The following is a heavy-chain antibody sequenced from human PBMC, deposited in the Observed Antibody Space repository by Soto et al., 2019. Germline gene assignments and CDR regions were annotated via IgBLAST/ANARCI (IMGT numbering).Heavy chain of an antibody. Sequence: GASVKVSCKASGYIFTSYGISWVRQAPGQGLEWMGWIRAYNGNTNYAQKLQGRVTMTTDTSTSTAYMELRSLRSDDTAVYYCARSGDYAVRVYYYYGIDVWGQGTTVTVSS. CDR2: IRAYNGNT. V-gene: IGHV1-18*01. J-gene: IGHJ6*02. CDR1: GYIFTSYG. CDR3: ARSGDYAVRVYYYYGIDV. D-gene: IGHD3-3*01.